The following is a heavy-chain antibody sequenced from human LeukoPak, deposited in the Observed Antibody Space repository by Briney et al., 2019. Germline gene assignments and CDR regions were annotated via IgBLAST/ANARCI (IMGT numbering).Heavy chain of an antibody. D-gene: IGHD3-10*01. J-gene: IGHJ6*02. CDR3: ARDHYYGSGRLVRYYYGMDV. V-gene: IGHV3-33*01. Sequence: GGSLRLSCAASGFTFSSYGMHWVRQAPGKGLEWVAVIWYDGSNKYYADSVKGRFTISRDNSKNTLYLQMNSLRAEDTAVYYCARDHYYGSGRLVRYYYGMDVWGQGTTATVSS. CDR1: GFTFSSYG. CDR2: IWYDGSNK.